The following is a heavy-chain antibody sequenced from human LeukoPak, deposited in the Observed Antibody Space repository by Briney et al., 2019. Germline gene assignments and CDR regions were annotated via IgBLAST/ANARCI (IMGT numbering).Heavy chain of an antibody. J-gene: IGHJ4*02. CDR1: GFTLSSYW. Sequence: GGSLRLSCAASGFTLSSYWMSWVRQAPGKGLEWVANIKQDGSEKYYVDSVKGRFTISRDNAKNSLYLQMNSLRAEDTAVYYCARDHYGDFDYWGQGTLVTVSS. V-gene: IGHV3-7*01. CDR3: ARDHYGDFDY. CDR2: IKQDGSEK. D-gene: IGHD4-17*01.